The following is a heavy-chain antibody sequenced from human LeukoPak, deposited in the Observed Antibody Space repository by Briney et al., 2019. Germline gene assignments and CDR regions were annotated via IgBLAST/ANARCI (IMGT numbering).Heavy chain of an antibody. CDR3: ARDQLSSTYFYYYGMDV. V-gene: IGHV3-23*01. Sequence: GGSLRLSCAASGFTFSSYWMSWVRQAPGKGLEWVSAITSGGTTYYADSVKGRFTVSSDDSKNKLYVQMSSLRAEDTAVYYCARDQLSSTYFYYYGMDVWGQGTTVTVSS. CDR2: ITSGGTT. CDR1: GFTFSSYW. J-gene: IGHJ6*02. D-gene: IGHD6-13*01.